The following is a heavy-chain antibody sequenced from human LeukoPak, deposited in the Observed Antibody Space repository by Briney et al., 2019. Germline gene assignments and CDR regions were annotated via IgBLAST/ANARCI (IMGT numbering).Heavy chain of an antibody. CDR2: MNPNSGNP. CDR1: GYTFTSYD. V-gene: IGHV1-8*01. J-gene: IGHJ4*02. Sequence: GASVKVSCKASGYTFTSYDINWVRQATGQGLEWMGWMNPNSGNPGYAQKFQGRVTMTRNTSISTAYMEPSSLRSEDTAVYYCARGRNSRLRYCSSTSCYTGIDYWGQGTLVTVFS. D-gene: IGHD2-2*02. CDR3: ARGRNSRLRYCSSTSCYTGIDY.